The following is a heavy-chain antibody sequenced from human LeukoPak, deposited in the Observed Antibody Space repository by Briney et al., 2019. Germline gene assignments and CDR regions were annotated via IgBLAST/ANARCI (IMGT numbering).Heavy chain of an antibody. D-gene: IGHD6-19*01. CDR3: ARESQGWYFDY. Sequence: GGSLRLSCAASGFTFDDYAMHWVRQAPGKVLEWVSGISWNSGSIVYADSVKGRFTISRDNAKNSLYLQMNSLRAEDTAVYYCARESQGWYFDYWGQGTLVTVSS. J-gene: IGHJ4*02. CDR1: GFTFDDYA. CDR2: ISWNSGSI. V-gene: IGHV3-9*01.